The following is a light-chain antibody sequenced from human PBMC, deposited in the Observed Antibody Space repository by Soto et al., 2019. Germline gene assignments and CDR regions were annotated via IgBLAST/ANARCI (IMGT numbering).Light chain of an antibody. J-gene: IGKJ4*01. Sequence: EIVLTQSTATLSLSPGERATLSCRASQSVSSYLAWYQQKPGQAPRLLIYGALSRATGIPDRFSGSGSGTDFTLTISRLEPEDFALYYCQQYATSPLTFGGGTKVDIK. CDR3: QQYATSPLT. CDR2: GAL. CDR1: QSVSSY. V-gene: IGKV3-20*01.